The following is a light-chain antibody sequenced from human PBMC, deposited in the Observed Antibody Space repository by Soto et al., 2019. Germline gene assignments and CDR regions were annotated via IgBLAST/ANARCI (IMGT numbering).Light chain of an antibody. CDR1: QSVGSN. J-gene: IGKJ4*01. CDR3: QQYYYWPPFT. CDR2: AAS. Sequence: EIVMTQSPATLSVSPGERVTLSCRASQSVGSNLAWYRQRPGQAPRLLIYAASTRATGIPARFSGSGSGTEFTLTISSLQSEDFAVYFCQQYYYWPPFTFGGGTKVEIK. V-gene: IGKV3-15*01.